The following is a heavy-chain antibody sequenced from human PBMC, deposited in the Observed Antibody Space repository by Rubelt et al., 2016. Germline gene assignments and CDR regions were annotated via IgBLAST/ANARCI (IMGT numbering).Heavy chain of an antibody. CDR3: ARDPRSGWYGYYFDY. CDR1: GDSISSYY. J-gene: IGHJ4*02. D-gene: IGHD6-19*01. CDR2: IYYSGSA. V-gene: IGHV4-59*01. Sequence: QVQLQESGPGLVKPSETLSLTCTVSGDSISSYYWSWIRPPPGKGLEWIGSIYYSGSANYNPSLKRRVTISVDTSNNLFSLKLSSVTAADTAVYYCARDPRSGWYGYYFDYWGQGTLLTVSS.